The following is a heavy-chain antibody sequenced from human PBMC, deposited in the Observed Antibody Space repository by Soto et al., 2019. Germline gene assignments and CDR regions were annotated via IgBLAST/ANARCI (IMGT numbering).Heavy chain of an antibody. CDR3: ARHFWSGYYNAPMDV. V-gene: IGHV5-51*01. J-gene: IGHJ6*03. Sequence: GESLKISCKASGYSFTSYWIGWVRQMPGKGLEWMGIIYPGDSDTRYSPSFQGHVTISADKSISTAYLQWSSLKASDTAMYYCARHFWSGYYNAPMDVWGKGTTVTVSS. CDR1: GYSFTSYW. D-gene: IGHD3-3*01. CDR2: IYPGDSDT.